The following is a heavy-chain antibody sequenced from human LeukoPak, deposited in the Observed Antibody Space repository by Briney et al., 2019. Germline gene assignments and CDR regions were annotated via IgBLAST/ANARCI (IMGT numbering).Heavy chain of an antibody. V-gene: IGHV3-7*01. CDR1: GFTFSSYW. J-gene: IGHJ5*02. CDR2: IKQDGSEK. Sequence: GGSLRLSCAASGFTFSSYWMSWVRQAPGKGLEWVANIKQDGSEKYYVDSVKGRFTISRDNAKNSLYLQMNSLRADDTAVYYCARGSYGSGSYYIANWFDPWGQGTLVTVSS. CDR3: ARGSYGSGSYYIANWFDP. D-gene: IGHD3-10*01.